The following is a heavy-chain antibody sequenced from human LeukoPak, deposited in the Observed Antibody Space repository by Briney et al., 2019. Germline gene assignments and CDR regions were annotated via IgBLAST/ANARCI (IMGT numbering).Heavy chain of an antibody. CDR3: TREARVGNWFDP. CDR1: GCTFTDYY. Sequence: ASVKVSCKASGCTFTDYYIHWVRQAPGQGLEWMGWINPDNGGTNYAQKFQGRVTMTRDTSIRTVYMDLSRLRSDDTAVFYCTREARVGNWFDPWGQGTQVTVSS. J-gene: IGHJ5*02. D-gene: IGHD2-2*01. CDR2: INPDNGGT. V-gene: IGHV1-2*02.